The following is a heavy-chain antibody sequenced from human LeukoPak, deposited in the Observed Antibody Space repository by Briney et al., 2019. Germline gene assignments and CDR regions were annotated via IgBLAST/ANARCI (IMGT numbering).Heavy chain of an antibody. V-gene: IGHV4-59*08. D-gene: IGHD3-10*01. Sequence: SETLSLTCTVSGGSISNYYWSWIRQPPGKGLEWIGHIHYSGATKYNPSLKSRITISVDTSKNQFSLMLSSVTAADTAVYYCARFGITVVRGGKYYFDYWGQGTLVTVSS. CDR3: ARFGITVVRGGKYYFDY. J-gene: IGHJ4*02. CDR2: IHYSGAT. CDR1: GGSISNYY.